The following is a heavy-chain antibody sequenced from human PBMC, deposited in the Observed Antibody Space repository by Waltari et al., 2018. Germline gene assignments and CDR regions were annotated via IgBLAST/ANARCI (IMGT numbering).Heavy chain of an antibody. Sequence: EGQLVESGGGLVQPGGSLKLSCAASGFAFSSFWMHWVRQVPGQGLVWGSRINSDGSDTSYAGSVRGRFTVARDNAKNMVYLQMKSLRAEDTAIYYCTRDSPSWIWGQGTMVSVSS. V-gene: IGHV3-74*01. CDR1: GFAFSSFW. CDR3: TRDSPSWI. J-gene: IGHJ3*02. CDR2: INSDGSDT.